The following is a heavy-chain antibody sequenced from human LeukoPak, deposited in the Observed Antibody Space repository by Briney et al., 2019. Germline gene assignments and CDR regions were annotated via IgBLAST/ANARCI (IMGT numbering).Heavy chain of an antibody. CDR1: GFTFSSYS. V-gene: IGHV3-7*01. J-gene: IGHJ4*02. D-gene: IGHD2-8*01. CDR3: ARDRTNGVCYKY. Sequence: GGSLRLSCAASGFTFSSYSMNWVRQAPGKGLEWVANIKQDGSEKYYVDSVKGRFTISRDNAKNSLYLQMNSLRAEDTAVYYCARDRTNGVCYKYWGQGTLVTVSS. CDR2: IKQDGSEK.